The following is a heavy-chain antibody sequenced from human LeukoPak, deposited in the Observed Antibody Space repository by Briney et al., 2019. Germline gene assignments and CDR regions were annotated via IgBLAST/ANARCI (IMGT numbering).Heavy chain of an antibody. J-gene: IGHJ5*02. CDR3: ARAPIVIEVTSWFDP. D-gene: IGHD1-26*01. Sequence: SVKVSCKASGGTFSSYAISWVRRAPGQGLEWMGRIIPIFGTANYAQKFQGRVTITTDESTSTAYMELSSLRSEDTAVYYCARAPIVIEVTSWFDPWGQGTLVTVSS. V-gene: IGHV1-69*05. CDR1: GGTFSSYA. CDR2: IIPIFGTA.